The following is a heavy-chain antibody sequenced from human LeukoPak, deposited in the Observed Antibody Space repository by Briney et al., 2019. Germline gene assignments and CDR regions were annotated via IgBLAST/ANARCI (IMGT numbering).Heavy chain of an antibody. D-gene: IGHD3-10*01. J-gene: IGHJ4*02. CDR2: ISSSSSYI. CDR3: AREPLVRGVSFDY. Sequence: GGSLGLSCAASGFTFSSYSMNWVRQAPGKGLEWVSSISSSSSYIYYADSVKGRFTISRDSAKNSLYLQMNSLRAEDTAVYYCAREPLVRGVSFDYWGQGTLVTVSS. V-gene: IGHV3-21*01. CDR1: GFTFSSYS.